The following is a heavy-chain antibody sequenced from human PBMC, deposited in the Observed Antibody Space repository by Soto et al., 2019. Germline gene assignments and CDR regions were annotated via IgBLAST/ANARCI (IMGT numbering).Heavy chain of an antibody. V-gene: IGHV4-61*01. Sequence: QVQLQESGPGLVKPSETLSLTCTVSGGSVSSGSYYWSWIRQPPGKGLEWIGYIYYSGSTNYNPSLKSRVTISVDTSKNQFSLTLSSVTAADTAVYYCARVGWEDDSSGSFDYWGQGTLVTVSS. D-gene: IGHD3-22*01. CDR1: GGSVSSGSYY. J-gene: IGHJ4*02. CDR2: IYYSGST. CDR3: ARVGWEDDSSGSFDY.